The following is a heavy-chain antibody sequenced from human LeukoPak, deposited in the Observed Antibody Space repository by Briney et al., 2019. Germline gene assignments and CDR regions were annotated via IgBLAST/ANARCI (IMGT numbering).Heavy chain of an antibody. CDR3: ATGPRSSCCYTFDY. Sequence: GGSLRLSCAASGFTVSRNYMACVRQPPGKGLEWVSVFYPSGTTHYADSVKGRFTVSRHDSKNTLYLQMNSLTLEDTAVYYCATGPRSSCCYTFDYWGQGILVTVSS. J-gene: IGHJ4*02. CDR2: FYPSGTT. V-gene: IGHV3-53*04. D-gene: IGHD2-2*02. CDR1: GFTVSRNY.